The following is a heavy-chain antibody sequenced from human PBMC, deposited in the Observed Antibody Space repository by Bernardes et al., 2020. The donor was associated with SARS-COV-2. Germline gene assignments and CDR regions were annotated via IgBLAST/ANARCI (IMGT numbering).Heavy chain of an antibody. Sequence: SEPLSLTCTVSGGSNSSFGDYWSWRLQHPGKGLEWIGYIYYSGSTYYNPSLKSRVTISVDTSKNQFSLKLSSVTAADTAVYYCARARITMIVVVHAFDIWGQGTMVTVSS. D-gene: IGHD3-22*01. CDR2: IYYSGST. CDR3: ARARITMIVVVHAFDI. J-gene: IGHJ3*02. CDR1: GGSNSSFGDY. V-gene: IGHV4-31*03.